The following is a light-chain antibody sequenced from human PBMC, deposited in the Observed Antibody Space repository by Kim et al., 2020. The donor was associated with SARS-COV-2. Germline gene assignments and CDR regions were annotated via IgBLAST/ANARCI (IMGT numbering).Light chain of an antibody. Sequence: QSALTQPASVSGSPGQSITISCTGTSSDVGGYNYVSWYQQHPGKAPKLMIYDVSKRPSGVSNRFSGSKSGNTASLTISGLQAEDEADYYCSSYTSISTLVFGGGNQLTVL. CDR1: SSDVGGYNY. CDR3: SSYTSISTLV. CDR2: DVS. J-gene: IGLJ3*02. V-gene: IGLV2-14*01.